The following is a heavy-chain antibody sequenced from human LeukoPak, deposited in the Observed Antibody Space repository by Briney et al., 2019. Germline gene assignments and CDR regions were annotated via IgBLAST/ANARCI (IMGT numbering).Heavy chain of an antibody. Sequence: ASVKVSCKASGYTFTSYGISLVRQAPGQGLEWMGWISAYNGNTNYAQKLQGRVTMTTDTSTSTAYMELRSLRSDDTAVYYCARGDYDFWSGYYNYWGQGTLVTVSS. CDR3: ARGDYDFWSGYYNY. D-gene: IGHD3-3*01. CDR1: GYTFTSYG. V-gene: IGHV1-18*01. CDR2: ISAYNGNT. J-gene: IGHJ4*02.